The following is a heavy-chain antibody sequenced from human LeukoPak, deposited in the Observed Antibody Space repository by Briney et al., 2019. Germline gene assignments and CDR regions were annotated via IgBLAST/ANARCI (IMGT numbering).Heavy chain of an antibody. CDR2: IYPGDSDT. V-gene: IGHV5-51*01. D-gene: IGHD3-3*01. CDR3: ARHQDYDFWSGPVDWFDP. Sequence: GESLKISCKGSGYSFTSYWIGWVRPMPGKGLEWMGIIYPGDSDTRYSPSFQGQVTISADKSISTAYLQWSSLKASDTAMYYCARHQDYDFWSGPVDWFDPWGQGTLVTVSS. J-gene: IGHJ5*02. CDR1: GYSFTSYW.